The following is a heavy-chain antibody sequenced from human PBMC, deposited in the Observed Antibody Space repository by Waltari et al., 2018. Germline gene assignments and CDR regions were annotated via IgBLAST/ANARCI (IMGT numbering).Heavy chain of an antibody. J-gene: IGHJ4*02. D-gene: IGHD1-26*01. CDR1: GDSISTGPYA. CDR3: AVSGSYPGSDY. CDR2: ISHSGNL. V-gene: IGHV4-30-2*01. Sequence: QLQVQESGSGLVKPSQTLSLTCAVSGDSISTGPYAWRWIRQPPGKGLEWIGYISHSGNLYYNPSLKSRVTMSVDTAKKQFSLKLSSVTAADTAVYYCAVSGSYPGSDYWGQGTLVTVSS.